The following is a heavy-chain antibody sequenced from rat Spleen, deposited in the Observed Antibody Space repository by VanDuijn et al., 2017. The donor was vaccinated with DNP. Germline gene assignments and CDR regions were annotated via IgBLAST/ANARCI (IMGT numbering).Heavy chain of an antibody. CDR2: INSAGST. CDR3: ARLSGYYDDIFYYHYSMDA. D-gene: IGHD1-12*02. V-gene: IGHV3-3*01. CDR1: GYSITSSYR. Sequence: EVQLQESGPGLVKPSQSLSLTCSVTGYSITSSYRWNWIRKFPGNKLEWMGYINSAGSTNYNPSLKSRISITRDTSKNQFFLQVNSVTTEDTVTYYCARLSGYYDDIFYYHYSMDAWGQGTSVTVSS. J-gene: IGHJ4*01.